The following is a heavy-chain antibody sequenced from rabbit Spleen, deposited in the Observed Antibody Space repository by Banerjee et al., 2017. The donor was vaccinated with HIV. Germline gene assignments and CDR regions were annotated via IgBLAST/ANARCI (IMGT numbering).Heavy chain of an antibody. D-gene: IGHD1-1*01. V-gene: IGHV1S40*01. CDR3: ARDDDGGNGFYFNL. J-gene: IGHJ4*01. CDR1: GFDLSSYYY. Sequence: QSLEESGGGLVKPEGSLTLTCTASGFDLSSYYYMCWVRQAPGKGPEWIACIYTTSGASYYASWAKGRFTISKTSSTTLTLQMTSLTAADTATYFCARDDDGGNGFYFNLWGPGTLVTVS. CDR2: IYTTSGAS.